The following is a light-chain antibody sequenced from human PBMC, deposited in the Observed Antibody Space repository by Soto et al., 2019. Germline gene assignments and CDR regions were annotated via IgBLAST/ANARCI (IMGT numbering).Light chain of an antibody. V-gene: IGKV4-1*01. J-gene: IGKJ4*01. CDR3: QQYYSTPVT. CDR1: QSVLYSSNNKNY. Sequence: DIVMTQSPDSLAVSLGERATINCKSSQSVLYSSNNKNYLAWYQQKPGQPPKLLIYWASTRESGVPDRFSGSGSETDFTRPIISLQAEDVAVYYIQQYYSTPVTFSLVTKSEIK. CDR2: WAS.